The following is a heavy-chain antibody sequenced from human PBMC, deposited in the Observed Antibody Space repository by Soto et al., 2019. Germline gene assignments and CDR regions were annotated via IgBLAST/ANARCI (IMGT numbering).Heavy chain of an antibody. Sequence: ASVKVSCKASGYTFTSYYMHWVRQAPGQGLEWMGIINPSGGSTSYAQKFQGRVTMTRDTSTGTVYMELGSLGSEDTAVYYCARDREVCGGSCYEISLGSYYYGMDVWGQGTTVTVSS. D-gene: IGHD2-15*01. CDR1: GYTFTSYY. V-gene: IGHV1-46*01. CDR2: INPSGGST. CDR3: ARDREVCGGSCYEISLGSYYYGMDV. J-gene: IGHJ6*02.